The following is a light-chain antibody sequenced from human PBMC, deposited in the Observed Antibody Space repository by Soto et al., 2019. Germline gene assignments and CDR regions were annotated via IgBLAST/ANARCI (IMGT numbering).Light chain of an antibody. J-gene: IGLJ1*01. V-gene: IGLV2-14*01. CDR3: TAYTNSSTLGV. CDR1: SSDVGAYTY. CDR2: EVS. Sequence: QSALPQPASVSGSPGQSITISCAGTSSDVGAYTYVSWYQQHPGKAPKLMIYEVSNRPSGVSKRFSGSKSGDTASLTISGLQSEDEAAYYSTAYTNSSTLGVFGTGTKLTVL.